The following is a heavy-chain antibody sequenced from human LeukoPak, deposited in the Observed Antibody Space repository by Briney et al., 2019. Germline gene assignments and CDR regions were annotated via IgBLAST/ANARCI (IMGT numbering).Heavy chain of an antibody. V-gene: IGHV5-10-1*01. J-gene: IGHJ3*02. CDR2: IDPRDSYT. D-gene: IGHD6-19*01. CDR3: ARRIAVWVAFDI. CDR1: GYRFTSYW. Sequence: PGESLKISCKGSGYRFTSYWISWVRQMPGKGLEWMGRIDPRDSYTNYSPSFQGHVTISADKFISTAYLAWSSLKASDTARYYWARRIAVWVAFDIWGQGTLVTVSS.